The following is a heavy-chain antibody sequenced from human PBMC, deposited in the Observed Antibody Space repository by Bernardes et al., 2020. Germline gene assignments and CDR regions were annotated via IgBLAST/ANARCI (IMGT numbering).Heavy chain of an antibody. J-gene: IGHJ4*02. Sequence: GGSLRLSCAASGFTFSSYAMHWVRQAPGKGLEWVAVISYDGSNKYYADSVKGRFTISRDNSKNTLYLQMNSLRAEDTAVYYCARDLGRGMIVQKHWGQGTLVTVSS. CDR3: ARDLGRGMIVQKH. CDR2: ISYDGSNK. V-gene: IGHV3-30-3*01. D-gene: IGHD3-22*01. CDR1: GFTFSSYA.